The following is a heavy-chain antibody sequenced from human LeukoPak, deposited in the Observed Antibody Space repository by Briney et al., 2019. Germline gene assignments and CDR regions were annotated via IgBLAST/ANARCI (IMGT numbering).Heavy chain of an antibody. CDR1: GFTFSSYA. CDR3: AKSSSLVVITNLDY. Sequence: GGSLSLSCAASGFTFSSYAMSWVRQAPGKGLEWVSGISGGAISTYYADSVKGRFTISRDNSKNTLYLQMNSLRAEDTAAYYCAKSSSLVVITNLDYWGQGTLVTVSS. J-gene: IGHJ4*02. D-gene: IGHD3-22*01. CDR2: ISGGAIST. V-gene: IGHV3-23*01.